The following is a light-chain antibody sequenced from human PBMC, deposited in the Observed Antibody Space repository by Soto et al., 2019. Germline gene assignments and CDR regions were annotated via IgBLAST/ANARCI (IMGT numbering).Light chain of an antibody. Sequence: EIVLTQSPGTLSLSPGERATLFCRASQSVRSSLAWYQQKPGQAPRLLIYGASNRATGIPDRFSGSGSGTDFTLTISRLEPEDFAVYYCQQYGSSGTFGQGTKVDIK. CDR1: QSVRSS. V-gene: IGKV3-20*01. J-gene: IGKJ1*01. CDR2: GAS. CDR3: QQYGSSGT.